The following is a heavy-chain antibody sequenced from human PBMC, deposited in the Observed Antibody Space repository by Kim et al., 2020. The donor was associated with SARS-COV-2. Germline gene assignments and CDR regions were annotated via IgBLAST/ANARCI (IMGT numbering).Heavy chain of an antibody. CDR3: ARLAINWSGRPYYFDY. V-gene: IGHV4-39*01. Sequence: SPKVPVPISVDTSKNQFSLKLSSVTAADTAVYYCARLAINWSGRPYYFDYWGQGTLVTVSS. J-gene: IGHJ4*02. D-gene: IGHD3-3*01.